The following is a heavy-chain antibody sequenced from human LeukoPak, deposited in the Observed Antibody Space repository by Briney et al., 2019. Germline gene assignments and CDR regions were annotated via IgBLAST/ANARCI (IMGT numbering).Heavy chain of an antibody. J-gene: IGHJ2*01. V-gene: IGHV4-59*01. CDR3: ARDGNPWNLDV. CDR2: IYYNGRT. CDR1: GGSISPYY. D-gene: IGHD1-14*01. Sequence: TSETLSLTCTVSGGSISPYYWTWIRQSPGKALEWIGYIYYNGRTSYNPSLKSRVTMSVDTSKNQFSLQLSSVTAADTGVYYCARDGNPWNLDVWGRGTLVTVSS.